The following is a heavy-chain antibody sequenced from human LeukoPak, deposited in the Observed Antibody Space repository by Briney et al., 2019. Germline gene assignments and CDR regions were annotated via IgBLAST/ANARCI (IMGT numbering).Heavy chain of an antibody. J-gene: IGHJ3*02. CDR2: MYTSGST. CDR1: GGSVSSGNYY. V-gene: IGHV4-61*02. Sequence: SQTLSRTCSVSGGSVSSGNYYWSWIRQPAGKGPEWIGRMYTSGSTKYNPSLKSRVTISLDTSRNQFSLNLSSVTAADTAVYYCARGGNWIKDAFDIWGHGTMVTVSS. D-gene: IGHD1/OR15-1a*01. CDR3: ARGGNWIKDAFDI.